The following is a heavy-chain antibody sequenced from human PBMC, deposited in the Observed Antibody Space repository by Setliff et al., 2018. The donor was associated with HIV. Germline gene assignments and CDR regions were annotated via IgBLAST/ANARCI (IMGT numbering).Heavy chain of an antibody. V-gene: IGHV4-39*07. CDR1: GGSISSNNYY. Sequence: SETLSLTCTVSGGSISSNNYYWGWIRQPPGKGREWIGSIFYSETVNYGGRTYYSPSLKSRVTISVDTSKSQFSLKLSSVTAADTAVYYCARGVPLLPPHYWGQGTLVTVSS. D-gene: IGHD2-21*02. CDR2: IFYSETVNYGGRT. J-gene: IGHJ4*02. CDR3: ARGVPLLPPHY.